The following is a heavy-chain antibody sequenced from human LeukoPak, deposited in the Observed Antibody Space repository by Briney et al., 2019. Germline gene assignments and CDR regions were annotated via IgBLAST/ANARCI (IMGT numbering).Heavy chain of an antibody. D-gene: IGHD1-26*01. CDR3: ARDVGIPVGATDY. Sequence: PGGSLRLSCAASGFTFSSYPMTWVRQAPGKGLDWVSTIGDSGGNTFYADSVKGRFTISRDNSKNTLFLQMSSLRAEDTAVYYCARDVGIPVGATDYWGQGALVTVSS. CDR2: IGDSGGNT. CDR1: GFTFSSYP. V-gene: IGHV3-23*01. J-gene: IGHJ4*02.